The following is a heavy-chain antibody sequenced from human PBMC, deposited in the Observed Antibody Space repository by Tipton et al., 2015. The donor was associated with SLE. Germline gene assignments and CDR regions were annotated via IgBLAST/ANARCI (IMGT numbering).Heavy chain of an antibody. Sequence: TLSLTCTVSGDSIGSYGSYWSWIRQPAGKGLEWIGHIHTRGSTIYNPSLKSRVTISLDTSKNQFSLQLNSVTAADTAVYYCATSPLTLWGQGTLVTVSS. CDR1: GDSIGSYGSY. CDR2: IHTRGST. CDR3: ATSPLTL. J-gene: IGHJ4*02. V-gene: IGHV4-61*09.